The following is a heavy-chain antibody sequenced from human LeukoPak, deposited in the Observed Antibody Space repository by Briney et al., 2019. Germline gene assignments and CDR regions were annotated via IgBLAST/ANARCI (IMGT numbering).Heavy chain of an antibody. CDR3: ARPTGVYDAFDI. J-gene: IGHJ3*02. CDR2: IRGDGSKT. D-gene: IGHD6-6*01. CDR1: GFTFSTYW. Sequence: GGSLRLSCVASGFTFSTYWMYWVRQAPGKGLVWVSRIRGDGSKTNYADSVKGRFTVSRDNAKNTLYLQVNSLRAEDTAVYYCARPTGVYDAFDIWGQGTTVIVSS. V-gene: IGHV3-74*01.